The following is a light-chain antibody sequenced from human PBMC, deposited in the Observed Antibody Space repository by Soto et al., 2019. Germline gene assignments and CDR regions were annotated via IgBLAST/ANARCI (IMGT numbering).Light chain of an antibody. CDR2: DVS. Sequence: QSALPQPASVSGSPGQSITISCTGTSSDVGGYNYVSWYQQHPGKAPKLMIYDVSNRPSGVSNRFSGSKSGNTASLTISGLQAEDEADYYCSSYTSSSTLVFGTGTKLNVL. CDR1: SSDVGGYNY. CDR3: SSYTSSSTLV. V-gene: IGLV2-14*01. J-gene: IGLJ1*01.